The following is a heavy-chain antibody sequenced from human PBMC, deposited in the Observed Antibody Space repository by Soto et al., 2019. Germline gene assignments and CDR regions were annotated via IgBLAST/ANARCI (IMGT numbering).Heavy chain of an antibody. V-gene: IGHV3-48*02. CDR3: ARVPYYDSSGPGDY. CDR1: GFTFSSYS. D-gene: IGHD3-22*01. CDR2: ISSSSSTI. J-gene: IGHJ4*02. Sequence: GGSLRLSXAASGFTFSSYSMNWVRQAPGKGLEWVSYISSSSSTIYYADSVKGRFTISRDNAKNSLYLQMNSLRDEDTAVYYCARVPYYDSSGPGDYWGQGTLVTVSS.